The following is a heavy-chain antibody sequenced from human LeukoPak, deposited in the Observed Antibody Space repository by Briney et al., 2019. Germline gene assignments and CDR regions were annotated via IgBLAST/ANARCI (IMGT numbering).Heavy chain of an antibody. J-gene: IGHJ4*02. CDR1: GGTFSSYA. Sequence: GSSVEDSCKASGGTFSSYAISWVRQAPGQGLEWMGGHIPIFGTANYAQKFQGRVTITTDESTSTAYMAVSSLRSEDTAVYYCARGYCSSTSCSHPYDYWGQGTLVTVSS. CDR3: ARGYCSSTSCSHPYDY. CDR2: HIPIFGTA. D-gene: IGHD2-2*01. V-gene: IGHV1-69*05.